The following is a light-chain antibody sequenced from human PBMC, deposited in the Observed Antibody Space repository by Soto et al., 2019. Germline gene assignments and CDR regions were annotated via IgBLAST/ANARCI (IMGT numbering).Light chain of an antibody. J-gene: IGKJ2*01. CDR2: KAS. CDR1: QTVRNW. CDR3: QQYDASPLT. V-gene: IGKV1-5*03. Sequence: DIQMTQSPSTLSASVGDRAIITCRASQTVRNWLAWFRQKPGEAPTLLIYKASILKSGVPSRFSGSGYGTDFTLTISSLVPGDSATYCCQQYDASPLTFGQGTKLEIK.